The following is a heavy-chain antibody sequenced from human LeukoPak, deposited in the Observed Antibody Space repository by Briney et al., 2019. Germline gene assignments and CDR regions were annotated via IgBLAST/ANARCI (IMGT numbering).Heavy chain of an antibody. Sequence: PSETVSLTCTVSGGSISGYYWSWIRQSPGKGLEWIGYINYSGNTNYNPSFKSRLTMSVDTSKNQFSLNLSSVTDADTAMYYCAREGRQDYVYFDHWGQGSLVTVSA. CDR2: INYSGNT. J-gene: IGHJ4*02. CDR3: AREGRQDYVYFDH. D-gene: IGHD4-17*01. V-gene: IGHV4-59*01. CDR1: GGSISGYY.